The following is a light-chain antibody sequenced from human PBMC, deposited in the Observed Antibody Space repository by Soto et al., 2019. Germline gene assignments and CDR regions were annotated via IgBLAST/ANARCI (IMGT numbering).Light chain of an antibody. CDR2: TTS. CDR3: QHYNVYPWT. J-gene: IGKJ1*01. Sequence: EIVITQSPATLSVSPGVRITISCRACQTVGSNLAWYQQKPGQAPRPLIYTTSSRATGVPAKFSGSGSGTEFTLTIDSLQSEDFVLYYCQHYNVYPWTFGQGTKVDI. CDR1: QTVGSN. V-gene: IGKV3-15*01.